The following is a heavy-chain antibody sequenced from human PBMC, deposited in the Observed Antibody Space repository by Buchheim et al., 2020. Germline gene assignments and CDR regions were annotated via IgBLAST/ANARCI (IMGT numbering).Heavy chain of an antibody. J-gene: IGHJ5*01. CDR2: INPSVGAA. D-gene: IGHD2-21*01. CDR1: GVTSTGYY. CDR3: AKSRMWFSGNS. V-gene: IGHV1-46*01. Sequence: QVQLVQSGAEVKKPGASVKLSCTASGVTSTGYYMHWVRQAPGQGLEWMGTINPSVGAATYAQRFRGRVNITSDTSTSTFYMDMSSLTSEDTALYYCAKSRMWFSGNSWG.